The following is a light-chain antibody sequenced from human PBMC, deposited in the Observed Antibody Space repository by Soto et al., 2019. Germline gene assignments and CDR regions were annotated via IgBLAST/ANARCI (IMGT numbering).Light chain of an antibody. V-gene: IGLV1-44*01. Sequence: QSALTQPPSASGTPGQRVTISCSGSNSNIGSNTVNWYQQLPGTAPKLLIYDNNKRPSGVPGRFSDSKSGTSASLAISGLQSEDEADYYCASWDDSLNGVVFGGGTKLTVL. J-gene: IGLJ2*01. CDR3: ASWDDSLNGVV. CDR2: DNN. CDR1: NSNIGSNT.